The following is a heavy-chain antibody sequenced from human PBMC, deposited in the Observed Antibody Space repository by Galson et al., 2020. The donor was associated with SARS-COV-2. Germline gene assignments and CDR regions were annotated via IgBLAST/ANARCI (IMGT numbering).Heavy chain of an antibody. CDR3: TTINY. V-gene: IGHV3-73*01. Sequence: GGSLSLSCAASGFTFSGAVIHWVRQASGKGLEWVGRIRSRANNYATGYAASVKGRFIISRDDSKKTSYLQMNSLKTEDTAVYYCTTINYWGQGTLVTVSS. CDR1: GFTFSGAV. J-gene: IGHJ4*01. CDR2: IRSRANNYAT.